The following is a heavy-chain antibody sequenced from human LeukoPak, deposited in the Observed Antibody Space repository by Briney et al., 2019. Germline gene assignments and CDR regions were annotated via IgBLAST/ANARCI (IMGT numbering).Heavy chain of an antibody. J-gene: IGHJ6*02. V-gene: IGHV4-39*02. CDR3: ARYYYDSSGYQWPYYYGMDV. CDR2: IFYSGST. D-gene: IGHD3-22*01. Sequence: PSETLSLTCTVSGGSISSSGYYWGWIRQPPGKGLEWIGSIFYSGSTYYNPSLKSRVTISVDTSKNHFSLKLNSVTAADTAVYYCARYYYDSSGYQWPYYYGMDVWGQGTTVTVSS. CDR1: GGSISSSGYY.